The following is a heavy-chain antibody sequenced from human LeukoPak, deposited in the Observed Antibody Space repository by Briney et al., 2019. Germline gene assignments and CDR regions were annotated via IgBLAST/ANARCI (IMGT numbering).Heavy chain of an antibody. CDR2: INPNSGGT. V-gene: IGHV1-2*02. D-gene: IGHD1-26*01. CDR3: ARESGSYYNY. Sequence: ASVKVSCKASGYTFTSYYMHWVRQAPGQGREWMGWINPNSGGTNYAQKFQGRVTMTRDTSISTAYMELSRLRSDDTDVYYCARESGSYYNYWGQGTLVTVSS. CDR1: GYTFTSYY. J-gene: IGHJ4*02.